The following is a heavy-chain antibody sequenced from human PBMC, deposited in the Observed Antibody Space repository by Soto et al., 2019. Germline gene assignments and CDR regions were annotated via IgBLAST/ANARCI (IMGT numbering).Heavy chain of an antibody. Sequence: QVQLVQSGAEVKKPGVSVKVSCKASGYTFTSYYMHWVRQAPGQGLEWMGIINPSGGSTSYAQKFQGRVTITRDMSTSTVYMELSSLRSEDTAVYYCAGTSGSRDGYNWGRFWYFDLWCRGTLVTVSS. CDR3: AGTSGSRDGYNWGRFWYFDL. V-gene: IGHV1-46*01. CDR1: GYTFTSYY. CDR2: INPSGGST. J-gene: IGHJ2*01. D-gene: IGHD5-12*01.